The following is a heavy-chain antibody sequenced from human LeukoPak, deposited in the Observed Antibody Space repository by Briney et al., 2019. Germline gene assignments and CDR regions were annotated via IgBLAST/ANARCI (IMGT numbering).Heavy chain of an antibody. J-gene: IGHJ4*02. D-gene: IGHD6-19*01. CDR2: ISSSSSYI. CDR1: GFTFSIQW. V-gene: IGHV3-21*01. CDR3: ARDGRAVADFDY. Sequence: GGSLRLSCTTSGFTFSIQWMSWVRQAPGKGLEWVSSISSSSSYIYYADSVKGRFTISRDNAKNSLYLQMNSLRAEDTAVYYCARDGRAVADFDYWGQGALVTVSS.